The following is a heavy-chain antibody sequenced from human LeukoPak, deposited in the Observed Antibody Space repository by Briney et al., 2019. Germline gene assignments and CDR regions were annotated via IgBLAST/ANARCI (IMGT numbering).Heavy chain of an antibody. D-gene: IGHD3-10*01. V-gene: IGHV3-30*02. Sequence: GGSLRLSCAASGFTFSSYGMHWVRQAPGKGLEWVAFIRYDGSNKYYANSVKGRFTISRDNSKNTLYLQMNSLRAEDTAVYYCAKAVQLLGFGELLYYWGQGTLVTVSS. CDR1: GFTFSSYG. CDR3: AKAVQLLGFGELLYY. J-gene: IGHJ4*02. CDR2: IRYDGSNK.